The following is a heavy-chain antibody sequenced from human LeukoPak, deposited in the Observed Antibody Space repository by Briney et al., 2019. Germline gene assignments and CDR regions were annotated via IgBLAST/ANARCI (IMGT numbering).Heavy chain of an antibody. CDR2: IYHSGST. Sequence: SETLSLTCTVSGGSISSYYWSWIRQPPGKGLEWIGSIYHSGSTYYNPSLKSRVTISVDTSKNQFSLKLSSVTAADTAVYYCARGLKYYYDSSGWFDPWGQGTLVTVSS. V-gene: IGHV4-59*08. CDR1: GGSISSYY. J-gene: IGHJ5*02. D-gene: IGHD3-22*01. CDR3: ARGLKYYYDSSGWFDP.